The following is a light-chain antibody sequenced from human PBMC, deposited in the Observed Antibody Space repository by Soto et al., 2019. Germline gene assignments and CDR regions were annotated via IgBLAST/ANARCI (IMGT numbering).Light chain of an antibody. CDR3: QQGSSWPLT. CDR2: DAS. V-gene: IGKV3-11*01. CDR1: QSVSSY. Sequence: EIVLTQSPATLSLSPGERATLSCRASQSVSSYLAWYQQKPGQAPSLLIYDASTRATGIPAKFSGNGSGTDFTLTISSLEPEDFAVYYCQQGSSWPLTFGGGTKVEIK. J-gene: IGKJ4*01.